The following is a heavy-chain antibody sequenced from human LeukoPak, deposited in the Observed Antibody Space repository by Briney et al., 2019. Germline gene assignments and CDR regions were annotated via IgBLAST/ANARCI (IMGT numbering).Heavy chain of an antibody. CDR3: ARGIFGVHYDILTGYYTGDFDY. CDR1: GYSIGSGYY. Sequence: SETLSLTCTVSGYSIGSGYYWGWIRQPPGKGLEWIGSIYHSGSTYYNPSLKSRVTISVDTSKNQFSLKLSSVTAADTAVYYCARGIFGVHYDILTGYYTGDFDYWGQGTLVTVSS. D-gene: IGHD3-9*01. V-gene: IGHV4-38-2*02. J-gene: IGHJ4*02. CDR2: IYHSGST.